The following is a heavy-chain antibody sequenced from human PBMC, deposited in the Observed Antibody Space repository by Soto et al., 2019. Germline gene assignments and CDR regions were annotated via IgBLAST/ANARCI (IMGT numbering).Heavy chain of an antibody. CDR3: ARGGIGDYAIYYFDY. D-gene: IGHD4-17*01. Sequence: QAGGSLRLSCAASGFTFSSYAMHWVRQAPGKGLEWVAVISYDGSNKYYADSVKGRFTISRDNSKNTLYLQMNSLRAEDTAVYYCARGGIGDYAIYYFDYWGQGTLVTVSS. CDR1: GFTFSSYA. J-gene: IGHJ4*02. V-gene: IGHV3-30-3*01. CDR2: ISYDGSNK.